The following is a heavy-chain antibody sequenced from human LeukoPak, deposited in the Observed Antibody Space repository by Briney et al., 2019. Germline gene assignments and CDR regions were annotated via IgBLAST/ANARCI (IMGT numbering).Heavy chain of an antibody. CDR3: ATSLRQWLATVPFDY. CDR2: INPNSGGT. J-gene: IGHJ4*02. V-gene: IGHV1-2*06. Sequence: ASVKVSCKASGYTFTGYYMHWVRQAPGQGLEWMGRINPNSGGTNYAQKFQGRVTMTRDTSISTAYMEPSRLRSDDTAVYYCATSLRQWLATVPFDYWGQGTLVTVSS. D-gene: IGHD6-19*01. CDR1: GYTFTGYY.